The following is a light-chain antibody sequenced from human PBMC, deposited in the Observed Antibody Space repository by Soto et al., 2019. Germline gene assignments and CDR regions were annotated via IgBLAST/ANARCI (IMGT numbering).Light chain of an antibody. CDR2: GVT. CDR3: SSYTTAFFYV. V-gene: IGLV2-14*01. J-gene: IGLJ1*01. CDR1: SSDIGAFNY. Sequence: QSVLTQPASVSGSPGQSITICCTGSSSDIGAFNYVAWYQQHPGKAPKLIIHGVTNRPSGVSSRFSGSKSDYTASLTISGLQAEDEADYYCSSYTTAFFYVFGTGTMVTVL.